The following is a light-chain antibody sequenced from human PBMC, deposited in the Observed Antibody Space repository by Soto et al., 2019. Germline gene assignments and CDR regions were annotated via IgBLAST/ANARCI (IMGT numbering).Light chain of an antibody. CDR3: QHYGTSPDCERWS. CDR2: GAS. Sequence: EIVLTQSPGTLSLSPGERATLSCRASQSISSSNLAWYQQKPGRAPRLLIYGASSRATGIPDRFSGDGSGTDFTLTISRLEPEDFAVYYCQHYGTSPDCERWSFGQGAQVDIK. J-gene: IGKJ1*01. V-gene: IGKV3-20*01. CDR1: QSISSSN.